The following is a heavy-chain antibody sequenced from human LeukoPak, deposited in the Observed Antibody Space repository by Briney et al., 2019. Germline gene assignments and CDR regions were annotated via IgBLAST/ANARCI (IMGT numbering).Heavy chain of an antibody. D-gene: IGHD5-12*01. J-gene: IGHJ4*02. CDR3: AAYFSGYAQFGY. CDR1: DDSITIYY. CDR2: IYYSGST. Sequence: PSETLSLTCSVSDDSITIYYWTWIRQPPGKGLEWIGYIYYSGSTNYNPSLKSRVTISIDTSRSQLSLKLSSVTAADTAVYFCAAYFSGYAQFGYWGQGILVTVSS. V-gene: IGHV4-59*08.